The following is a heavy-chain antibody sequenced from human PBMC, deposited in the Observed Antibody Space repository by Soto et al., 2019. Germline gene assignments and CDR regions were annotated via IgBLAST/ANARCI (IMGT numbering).Heavy chain of an antibody. D-gene: IGHD3-10*01. V-gene: IGHV1-18*01. CDR1: GYTFTSYG. CDR2: IGAYNGNT. J-gene: IGHJ6*03. Sequence: QVQLVQSGAEVKKPGASVKVSCKASGYTFTSYGISWVRQAPGQGLEWMGWIGAYNGNTNYAQKLQGRVSMTTATSTSTAYMELRSLRSDETAAYYCARVSKPGAMARGVLRDYMDVWGKGTTVTVSS. CDR3: ARVSKPGAMARGVLRDYMDV.